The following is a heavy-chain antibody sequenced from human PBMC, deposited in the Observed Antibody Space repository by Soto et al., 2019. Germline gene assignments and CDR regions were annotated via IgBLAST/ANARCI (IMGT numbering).Heavy chain of an antibody. CDR2: IYHSGGT. CDR1: GDSISHW. CDR3: VKNGGYYLDY. J-gene: IGHJ4*02. V-gene: IGHV4-4*02. Sequence: SETLSLTCVVSGDSISHWWSWVRQPPGKGLEWIGEIYHSGGTHYNPSLKSRVTMSVDKSKNQLSLMLSSVTAADTGVYYCVKNGGYYLDYWGQGILVT. D-gene: IGHD3-3*01.